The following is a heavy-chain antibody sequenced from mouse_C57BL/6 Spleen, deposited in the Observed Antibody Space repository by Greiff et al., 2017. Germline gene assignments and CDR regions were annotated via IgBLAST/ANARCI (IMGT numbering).Heavy chain of an antibody. CDR1: GFTFSSYG. J-gene: IGHJ2*01. Sequence: EVKLMESGGDLVKPGGSLKLSCAASGFTFSSYGMSWVRQTPDKRLEWVATISSGGSYTYYPDSVKGRFTISRDNAKNTLYLQMSSLKSEDTAMYYCARDHDGTTRDYFDYWGQGTTLTVSS. V-gene: IGHV5-6*01. CDR2: ISSGGSYT. D-gene: IGHD2-3*01. CDR3: ARDHDGTTRDYFDY.